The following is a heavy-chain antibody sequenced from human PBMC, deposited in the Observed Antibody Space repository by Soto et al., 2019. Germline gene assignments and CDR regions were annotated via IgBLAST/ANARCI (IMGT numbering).Heavy chain of an antibody. CDR2: IYYSGST. CDR1: GGSISSGGYY. Sequence: QVQLQESGPGLVKPSQTLSLTCTVSGGSISSGGYYWSWIRQHPGKGLEWIGYIYYSGSTYYNPSLKGRVTISVDTSKKQFSLKVSSVTAADTAGYYCVRGAMIVVVTQKVFYFDYWGQGTLVTVSS. V-gene: IGHV4-31*03. CDR3: VRGAMIVVVTQKVFYFDY. D-gene: IGHD3-22*01. J-gene: IGHJ4*02.